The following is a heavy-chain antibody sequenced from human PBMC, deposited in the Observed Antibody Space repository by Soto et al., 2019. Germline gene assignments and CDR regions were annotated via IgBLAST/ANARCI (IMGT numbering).Heavy chain of an antibody. CDR3: ARGHIAAQTDY. Sequence: LSLTCTVSGGSISSGGYYWSWIRQHPGKGLEWIGYIYYSGSTYYNPSLKSRVTISVDTSKNKFSLKLSSVTAADTAVYYCARGHIAAQTDYWGQGTLVTVSS. V-gene: IGHV4-31*03. CDR2: IYYSGST. J-gene: IGHJ4*02. CDR1: GGSISSGGYY. D-gene: IGHD6-6*01.